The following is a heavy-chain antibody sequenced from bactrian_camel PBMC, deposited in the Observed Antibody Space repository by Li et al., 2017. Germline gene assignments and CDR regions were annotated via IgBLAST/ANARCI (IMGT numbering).Heavy chain of an antibody. CDR3: AARGPYCYTKLSVRDFTY. CDR1: GDTSGTVC. J-gene: IGHJ6*01. Sequence: VQLVESGGGSVQAGGSLRLSCAVSGDTSGTVCMAWFRQFPGKWREGIAHLERDGNEAYADSVKGRVTISRDHSKNTLYLQMNSLTPEDSAMYYCAARGPYCYTKLSVRDFTYWGQGTQVTVS. V-gene: IGHV3S55*01. D-gene: IGHD2*01. CDR2: LERDGNE.